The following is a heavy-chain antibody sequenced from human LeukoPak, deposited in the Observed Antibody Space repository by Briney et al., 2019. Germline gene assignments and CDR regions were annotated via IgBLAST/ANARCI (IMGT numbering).Heavy chain of an antibody. Sequence: ASVKVSCKASGGTFSSYAISWVRQAPGQGLEWMGRIIPIFGTANYAQKFQGRVTITADKSTSTAYMELSSLRSEDTAVYYCARGAVITMVRGVIFSWFDPWGQGTLVTASS. CDR1: GGTFSSYA. D-gene: IGHD3-10*01. CDR3: ARGAVITMVRGVIFSWFDP. V-gene: IGHV1-69*06. J-gene: IGHJ5*02. CDR2: IIPIFGTA.